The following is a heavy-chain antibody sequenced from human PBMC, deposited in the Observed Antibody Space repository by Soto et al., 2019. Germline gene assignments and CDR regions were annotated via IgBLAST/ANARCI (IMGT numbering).Heavy chain of an antibody. Sequence: GGSLRLSCAASGFTVSSNYMSWVRQAPGKGLEWVSVIYSGGSTYYADSVKGRFTISRDNSKNTLYLQMNSLRAEDTAVYYCARDPYGDYAFDYWGQGTLVTVSS. V-gene: IGHV3-66*01. J-gene: IGHJ4*02. CDR2: IYSGGST. CDR1: GFTVSSNY. D-gene: IGHD4-17*01. CDR3: ARDPYGDYAFDY.